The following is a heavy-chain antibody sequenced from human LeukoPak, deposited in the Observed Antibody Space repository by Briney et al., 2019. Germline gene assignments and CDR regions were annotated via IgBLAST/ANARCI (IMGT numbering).Heavy chain of an antibody. D-gene: IGHD6-19*01. V-gene: IGHV3-30*02. Sequence: GGSLRLSCAASGFTFSSYGMHWVRQAPGKGLEWVAFIRYDGSNKYYADSVKGRFTISRDNSKNTLYLQMNSLRAEDTAVYYCAREARIAVAGTSQYYYYGMDVWGQGTTVTVSS. CDR3: AREARIAVAGTSQYYYYGMDV. CDR2: IRYDGSNK. CDR1: GFTFSSYG. J-gene: IGHJ6*02.